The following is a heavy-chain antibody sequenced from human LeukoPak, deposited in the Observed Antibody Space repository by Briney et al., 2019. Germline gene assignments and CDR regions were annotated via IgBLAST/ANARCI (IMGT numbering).Heavy chain of an antibody. V-gene: IGHV3-48*04. J-gene: IGHJ4*02. CDR1: GFTFSSYS. D-gene: IGHD2-2*01. CDR2: ISSSSTI. Sequence: PGGSLRLSCAASGFTFSSYSMNWVRQAPGKGLEWVSYISSSSTIYYADSVKGRFTISRDNAKNSLYLQMNSLRAEDTAVYYCARDGGGYCSSTSCQFGNQGDYWGQGTLVTVSS. CDR3: ARDGGGYCSSTSCQFGNQGDY.